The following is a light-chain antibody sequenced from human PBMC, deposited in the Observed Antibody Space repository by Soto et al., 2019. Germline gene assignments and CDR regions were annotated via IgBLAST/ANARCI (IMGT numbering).Light chain of an antibody. J-gene: IGKJ5*01. CDR1: ESVSTN. CDR2: GAS. Sequence: IEMTQSPATLSLTPGERVTLSCRASESVSTNLAWYQQKAGQAPRLLIYGASTRATGIPARFSGSGSGTEFTLTISSLEPEDFAVYYCQQRSNWPITFGQGTLLEIK. CDR3: QQRSNWPIT. V-gene: IGKV3-15*01.